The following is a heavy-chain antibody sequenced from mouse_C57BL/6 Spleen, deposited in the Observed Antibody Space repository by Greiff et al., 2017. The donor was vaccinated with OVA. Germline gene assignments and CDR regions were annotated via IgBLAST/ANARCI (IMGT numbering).Heavy chain of an antibody. J-gene: IGHJ2*01. CDR2: IHPNRGST. CDR1: GYTFTSYC. D-gene: IGHD2-13*01. V-gene: IGHV1-64*01. CDR3: ARWRLDWAYYFDD. Sequence: VQLQQPGAELVKPGASVKLSCKASGYTFTSYCMHWVKQRPGQGLEWIGMIHPNRGSTNYNEKFTSKATLPVDKSSSTAYMQLSSRTSEDSAVYYCARWRLDWAYYFDDWGKGTTLTVSS.